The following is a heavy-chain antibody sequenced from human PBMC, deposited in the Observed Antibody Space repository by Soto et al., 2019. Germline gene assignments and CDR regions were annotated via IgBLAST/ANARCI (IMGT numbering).Heavy chain of an antibody. CDR3: ARSPYCSSTSCSKIYGMDV. Sequence: LRLSCAASGFTFSSYSMNWVRQAPGKGLEWVSSISSSSSYIYYADSVKGRFTISRDNAKNSLYLQMNSLRAEDTAVYYCARSPYCSSTSCSKIYGMDVWGQGTTVTVSS. J-gene: IGHJ6*02. CDR1: GFTFSSYS. CDR2: ISSSSSYI. V-gene: IGHV3-21*01. D-gene: IGHD2-2*01.